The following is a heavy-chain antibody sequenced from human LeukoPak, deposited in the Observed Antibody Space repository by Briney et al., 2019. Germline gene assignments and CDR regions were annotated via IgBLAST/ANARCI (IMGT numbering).Heavy chain of an antibody. Sequence: GRSLRLFCASSGCTFRQYTMMWVRQAPGKGREYVSSITSTSIHIYHADSMNGPFTTTSANANNSVYLQMNSMRAEDTAVYYCATDHYYTGTSLVDYWGQGTLVTVSS. CDR1: GCTFRQYT. D-gene: IGHD1-26*01. CDR2: ITSTSIHI. V-gene: IGHV3-21*01. J-gene: IGHJ4*02. CDR3: ATDHYYTGTSLVDY.